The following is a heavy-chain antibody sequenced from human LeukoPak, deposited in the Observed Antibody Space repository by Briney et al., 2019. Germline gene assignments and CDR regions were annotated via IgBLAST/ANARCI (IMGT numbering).Heavy chain of an antibody. D-gene: IGHD6-13*01. CDR1: GGSFSGSY. Sequence: PSETLSLTCAVYGGSFSGSYWSWIRQPPGKGLEWIGEINHRGSTNYNPSLKRRDTISVDTSKNQFSLKLSAVTRADTALHYGARAGVAGPDAFDIWGQGTMVTVPS. V-gene: IGHV4-34*01. CDR3: ARAGVAGPDAFDI. CDR2: INHRGST. J-gene: IGHJ3*02.